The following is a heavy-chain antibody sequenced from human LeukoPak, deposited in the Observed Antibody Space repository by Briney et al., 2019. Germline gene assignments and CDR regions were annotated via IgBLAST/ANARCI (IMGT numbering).Heavy chain of an antibody. V-gene: IGHV3-30*02. J-gene: IGHJ4*02. D-gene: IGHD3-10*01. CDR2: IQSGGRNK. CDR3: AKDKSMVRELDY. CDR1: GFTFSTYG. Sequence: PGGSLRLSCAASGFTFSTYGMHWVRQAPGKGLEWLAFIQSGGRNKYYADSVKGRFTISRDNSKNTLFLQMNSLRAEDTAVYYCAKDKSMVRELDYWGQGNLVTVSS.